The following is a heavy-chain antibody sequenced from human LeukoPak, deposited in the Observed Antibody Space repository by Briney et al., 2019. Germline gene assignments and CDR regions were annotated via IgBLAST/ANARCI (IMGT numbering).Heavy chain of an antibody. CDR3: AKQLGYCSDGSCYFPY. J-gene: IGHJ4*02. Sequence: GGSLRLSCAASRFTFSSSAMSWVRQAPGKGLEWVSAISNNGGYTYYADSVQGRFTISRDNSKSTLCLQMNSLRAEDTAVYYCAKQLGYCSDGSCYFPYWGQGTLVTVSA. CDR2: ISNNGGYT. CDR1: RFTFSSSA. V-gene: IGHV3-23*01. D-gene: IGHD2-15*01.